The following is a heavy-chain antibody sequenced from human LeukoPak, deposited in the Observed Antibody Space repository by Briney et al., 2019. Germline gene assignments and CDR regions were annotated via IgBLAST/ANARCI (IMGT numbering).Heavy chain of an antibody. J-gene: IGHJ4*02. CDR1: GGSISSGYY. CDR2: IYHSGST. Sequence: NPSETLSLTCTVSGGSISSGYYWGWIRQPPGKGLEWIGSIYHSGSTYYNPSLKSRVTISVDTSKNQFSLKLSSVTAADTAVYYCARDRLTTVTPGDYWGQGTLVTVSS. CDR3: ARDRLTTVTPGDY. V-gene: IGHV4-38-2*02. D-gene: IGHD4-17*01.